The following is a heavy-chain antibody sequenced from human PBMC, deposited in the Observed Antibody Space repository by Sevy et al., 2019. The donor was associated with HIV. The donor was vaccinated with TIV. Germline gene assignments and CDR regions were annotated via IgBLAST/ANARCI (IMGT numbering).Heavy chain of an antibody. CDR2: ISAYNGNT. V-gene: IGHV1-18*01. D-gene: IGHD4-17*01. CDR3: ARARITVTTLNWFDP. Sequence: ASVKVSCKASGYTFSSYGITWVRQAPGQGLEWMGWISAYNGNTNYAQKLQGRVTWTTDTSTNTAYMELRSLRSDETAVYYCARARITVTTLNWFDPWGQGTLVTVSS. J-gene: IGHJ5*02. CDR1: GYTFSSYG.